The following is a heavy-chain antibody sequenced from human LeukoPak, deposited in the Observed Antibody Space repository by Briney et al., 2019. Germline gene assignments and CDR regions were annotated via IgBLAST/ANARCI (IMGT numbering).Heavy chain of an antibody. CDR3: ARAPAGSGWSYYYYYYGMDV. Sequence: SETLSLTCTVSGGSISSGGYYWSWIRQHPGKGLEWIGYIYYSGSTYYNPSLKSRVTISVDTSKNQFSLKLSSVTAADTAVYYCARAPAGSGWSYYYYYYGMDVWGQGTTVTVSS. J-gene: IGHJ6*02. V-gene: IGHV4-31*03. D-gene: IGHD6-19*01. CDR1: GGSISSGGYY. CDR2: IYYSGST.